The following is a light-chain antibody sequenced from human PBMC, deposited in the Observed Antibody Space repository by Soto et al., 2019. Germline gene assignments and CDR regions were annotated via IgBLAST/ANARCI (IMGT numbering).Light chain of an antibody. CDR2: GAS. CDR1: QTVTSNS. J-gene: IGKJ1*01. Sequence: PGERATLSCMASQTVTSNSLDWYQQKPGQAPRLLIYGASSRATGIPDRFSGRGSGTDFTLTSGRLEPEDFAVYYCQQYGSSPWTFGQGTKVDI. V-gene: IGKV3-20*01. CDR3: QQYGSSPWT.